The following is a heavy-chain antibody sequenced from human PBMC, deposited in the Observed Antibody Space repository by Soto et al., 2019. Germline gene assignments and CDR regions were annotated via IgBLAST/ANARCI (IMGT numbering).Heavy chain of an antibody. CDR2: IWYDGGNI. V-gene: IGHV3-33*01. J-gene: IGHJ4*02. D-gene: IGHD3-16*01. Sequence: VQLMESGGGVVQPGRSLRLSCEASGFTFSTYAMHWVRQAPGKGLEWVAFIWYDGGNIYYADSVRGRFTISRDNSKNTLYLQMNSLRAEDTAVYYCARDLSKGGYFDYWGQGTLVTVSS. CDR3: ARDLSKGGYFDY. CDR1: GFTFSTYA.